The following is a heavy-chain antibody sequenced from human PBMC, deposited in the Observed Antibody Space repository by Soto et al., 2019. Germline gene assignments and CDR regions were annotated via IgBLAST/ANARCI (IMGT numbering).Heavy chain of an antibody. J-gene: IGHJ6*02. CDR1: GFTFSSSA. CDR2: ISYDGNTK. D-gene: IGHD3-16*01. V-gene: IGHV3-30-3*01. Sequence: QAQLVESGGGVVQPGRSLRLSCAASGFTFSSSAMHWVRQAPGKGLDWVAVISYDGNTKYYEDSVRGRFSISRDNSNDTLYLQMNSLRPEDSGLYFCAMDNLFRGGWRADMDVWGQGTTVTVSS. CDR3: AMDNLFRGGWRADMDV.